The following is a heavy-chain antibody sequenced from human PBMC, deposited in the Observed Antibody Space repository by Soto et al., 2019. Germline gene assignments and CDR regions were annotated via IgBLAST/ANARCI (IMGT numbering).Heavy chain of an antibody. Sequence: GESLKISCKASGYSFSFYWIGWVRQMPGKGLEWMAIMYPDDSDIRYSPSFEAHVTVSADKSTSTAFLQWSSLKASDTAMYYCATAYVYDFENSNYYRDAFDIWGQGTLVTVS. CDR2: MYPDDSDI. CDR1: GYSFSFYW. J-gene: IGHJ3*02. CDR3: ATAYVYDFENSNYYRDAFDI. D-gene: IGHD3-22*01. V-gene: IGHV5-51*01.